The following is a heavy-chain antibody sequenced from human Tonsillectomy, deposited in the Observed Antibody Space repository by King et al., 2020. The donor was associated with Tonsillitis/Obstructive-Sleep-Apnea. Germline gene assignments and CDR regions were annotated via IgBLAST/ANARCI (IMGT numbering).Heavy chain of an antibody. J-gene: IGHJ6*03. Sequence: VQLVESGGVVVQPGGSLRLSCAASGFTFDDYTMHWVRQGPGKGLEWVSLISCVGGSTYYADSVKGRFTISRDNSKNSLYLQMNSLTTEDTALYYCAKDVATVDTAMVSPYYYYYMDVWGKGTTVTVSS. CDR2: ISCVGGST. D-gene: IGHD5-18*01. CDR1: GFTFDDYT. CDR3: AKDVATVDTAMVSPYYYYYMDV. V-gene: IGHV3-43*01.